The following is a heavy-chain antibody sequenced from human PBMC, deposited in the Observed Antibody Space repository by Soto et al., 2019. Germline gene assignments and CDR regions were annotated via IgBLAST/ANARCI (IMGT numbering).Heavy chain of an antibody. CDR3: ARQSGSGSYYTMYNWFDP. D-gene: IGHD3-10*01. V-gene: IGHV4-39*01. CDR2: IYYSGST. Sequence: SETLSLTCTVSGGSISSSSYYWGWIRQPPGKGLEWIGSIYYSGSTYYNPSLKSRVTISVDTSKNQFSLKLSSVTAADTAVYYCARQSGSGSYYTMYNWFDPWGQGTLVTVSS. CDR1: GGSISSSSYY. J-gene: IGHJ5*02.